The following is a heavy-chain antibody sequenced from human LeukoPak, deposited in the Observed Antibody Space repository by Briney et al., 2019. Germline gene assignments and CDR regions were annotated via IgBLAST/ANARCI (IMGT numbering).Heavy chain of an antibody. V-gene: IGHV1-18*01. CDR2: ISAYNGNT. CDR3: ARDRSQQLVRLTYYYYGMDV. J-gene: IGHJ6*02. CDR1: GYTFTSYG. Sequence: ASVKVSCKASGYTFTSYGISWVRQAPGQGLEWMGWISAYNGNTNYAQKLQGRVTMTTDTSTSTAYMELRSLRSDDTAVYYCARDRSQQLVRLTYYYYGMDVWGQGTTVTVSS. D-gene: IGHD6-13*01.